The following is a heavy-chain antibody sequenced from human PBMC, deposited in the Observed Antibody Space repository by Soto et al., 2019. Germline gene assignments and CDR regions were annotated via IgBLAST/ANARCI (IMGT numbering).Heavy chain of an antibody. CDR1: GYTFTSYG. CDR3: ARVRDYYDSSGYYVDY. Sequence: QVQLVQSGAEVKKPGASVKVSCKASGYTFTSYGISWVRQAPGQGLERMGWISAYNGNTNYAQERQGRVTMTTDISASTAYMELRSLNSDDTAVYYCARVRDYYDSSGYYVDYWGQGTLVTVSS. V-gene: IGHV1-18*01. CDR2: ISAYNGNT. D-gene: IGHD3-22*01. J-gene: IGHJ4*02.